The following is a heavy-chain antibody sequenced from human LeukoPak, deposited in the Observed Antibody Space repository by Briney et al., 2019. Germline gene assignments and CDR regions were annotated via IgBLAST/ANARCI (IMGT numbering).Heavy chain of an antibody. J-gene: IGHJ4*02. V-gene: IGHV3-23*01. CDR1: GFTFSSYW. Sequence: GGSLRLSCAASGFTFSSYWMSWVRQAPGKGLEWVSAISGSGGSTYYADSVKGRFTISRDNSKNTLYLQMNSLRAEDTAVYYCAKSAYYCTNGVCYRHFDYWGQGTLVTVSS. CDR2: ISGSGGST. D-gene: IGHD2-8*01. CDR3: AKSAYYCTNGVCYRHFDY.